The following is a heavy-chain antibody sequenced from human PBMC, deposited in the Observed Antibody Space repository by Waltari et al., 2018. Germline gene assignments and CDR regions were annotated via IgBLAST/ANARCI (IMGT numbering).Heavy chain of an antibody. CDR1: GYTFTAYY. V-gene: IGHV1-2*02. J-gene: IGHJ4*02. CDR2: INPRSGET. D-gene: IGHD4-17*01. Sequence: QEHLVQSGAEVKKPGASVRVSCKASGYTFTAYYIHWVRQAPGQGLKWMGWINPRSGETKFTQKCQGRVTMTRAPSLNTAYMEISGLVFDDTAVYYCAREGSHLTTVNDYWGQGTQVIVSS. CDR3: AREGSHLTTVNDY.